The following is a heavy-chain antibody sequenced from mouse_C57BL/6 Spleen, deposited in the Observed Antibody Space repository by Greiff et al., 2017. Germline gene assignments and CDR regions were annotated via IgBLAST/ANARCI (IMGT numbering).Heavy chain of an antibody. CDR2: ISGGGGNT. V-gene: IGHV5-9*01. J-gene: IGHJ1*03. CDR3: ARSNYYGSSYWYFDV. Sequence: EVKLMESGGGLVKPGGSLKLSCAASGFTFSSYTMSWVRQTPEKRLEWVATISGGGGNTYYPDSVKGRFTISRDNAKNTLYLQMSSLRSEDTALYYCARSNYYGSSYWYFDVWGTGTTVTVSS. D-gene: IGHD1-1*01. CDR1: GFTFSSYT.